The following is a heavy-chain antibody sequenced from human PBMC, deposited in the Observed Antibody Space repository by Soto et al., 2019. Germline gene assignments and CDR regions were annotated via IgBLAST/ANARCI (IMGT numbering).Heavy chain of an antibody. CDR1: GYTFTGYY. D-gene: IGHD5-18*01. J-gene: IGHJ6*02. Sequence: QVQLVQSGAEVKKPGASVKVSCRASGYTFTGYYMHWVRQAPEQGLEWLGWINPNSGGTNYAQKFQAWVTMTRDTSISTAYMELTRLRSDDTAVYYCARDNGHTAMADYYYYGMDVWGQGTTVTVSS. CDR2: INPNSGGT. CDR3: ARDNGHTAMADYYYYGMDV. V-gene: IGHV1-2*04.